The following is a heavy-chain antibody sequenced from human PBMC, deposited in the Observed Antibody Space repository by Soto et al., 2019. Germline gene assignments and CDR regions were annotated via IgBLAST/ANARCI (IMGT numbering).Heavy chain of an antibody. V-gene: IGHV3-30-3*01. CDR1: GFTFSSYA. J-gene: IGHJ6*02. CDR3: AISGSYYNDPYYYYGMDV. Sequence: QVQLVESGGGVVQPGRSLRLSCAASGFTFSSYAMHWVRQAPGKGLEWVAVISYDGSNKYYADSVKGRFTISRDNSKNTLNLQIDSLRAEDTAVYYCAISGSYYNDPYYYYGMDVWGQGTTVTDSS. D-gene: IGHD3-10*01. CDR2: ISYDGSNK.